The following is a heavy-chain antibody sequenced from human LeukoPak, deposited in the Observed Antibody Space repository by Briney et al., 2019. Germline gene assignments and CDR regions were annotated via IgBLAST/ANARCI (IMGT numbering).Heavy chain of an antibody. Sequence: GGSLRLSCAASGFTFSSYAMSWVRQAPGEGLEWVSAISGSGGSTYYADSVKGRFTISRDNAKNSLYLQMNSLRAEDTAVYYCARDKVIAAASRGWFDPWGQGTLVTVSS. CDR3: ARDKVIAAASRGWFDP. J-gene: IGHJ5*02. V-gene: IGHV3-23*01. D-gene: IGHD6-13*01. CDR1: GFTFSSYA. CDR2: ISGSGGST.